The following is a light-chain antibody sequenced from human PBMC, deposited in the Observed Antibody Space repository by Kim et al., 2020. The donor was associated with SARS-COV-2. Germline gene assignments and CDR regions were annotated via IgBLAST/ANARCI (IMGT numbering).Light chain of an antibody. CDR2: QDS. Sequence: VSPGQAASITCTGDKLGDKYACWYQQKPGQSPVLVIYQDSKRPSGIPERFSGSNSGNTATLTISGTQAMDEADYYCQAWDSSTVVFGGGTQLTVL. V-gene: IGLV3-1*01. CDR3: QAWDSSTVV. J-gene: IGLJ2*01. CDR1: KLGDKY.